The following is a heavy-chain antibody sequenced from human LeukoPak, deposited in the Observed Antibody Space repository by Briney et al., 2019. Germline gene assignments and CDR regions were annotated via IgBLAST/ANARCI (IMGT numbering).Heavy chain of an antibody. D-gene: IGHD3-3*02. CDR2: IIPIFGTA. J-gene: IGHJ4*02. CDR3: ARVPSGAIFGDY. V-gene: IGHV1-69*01. Sequence: ASVKVSCKASGGTFSSYAISWVRQAPGQGLEWMGGIIPIFGTANYAQKFQGRVTITADESTSTAYMELSSLRSEDTAVYYCARVPSGAIFGDYWGQGTLVIVSS. CDR1: GGTFSSYA.